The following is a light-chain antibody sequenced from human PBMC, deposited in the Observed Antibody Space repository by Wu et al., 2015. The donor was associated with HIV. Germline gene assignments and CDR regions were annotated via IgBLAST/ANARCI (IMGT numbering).Light chain of an antibody. J-gene: IGKJ1*01. V-gene: IGKV3-20*01. CDR2: DAS. CDR1: QSIRSSY. Sequence: PGERATLSCRASQSIRSSYLAWYQQKPGQAPRLLIYDASTRATGIPDRFSGSGSGTDFTLIISRLDPEDFAVYYCQQSASSPWTFGQGTKVTIK. CDR3: QQSASSPWT.